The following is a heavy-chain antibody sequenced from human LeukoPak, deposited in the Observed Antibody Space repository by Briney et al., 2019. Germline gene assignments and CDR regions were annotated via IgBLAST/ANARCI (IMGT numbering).Heavy chain of an antibody. D-gene: IGHD2-15*01. J-gene: IGHJ4*02. V-gene: IGHV4-59*12. Sequence: PSETLSLTCTVSGGSISSYYWSWIRQPPGKGLEWIGSIYYSGSTYYNPSLKSRVTISVDTSKNQFSLKLSSVTAADTAVYYCARASLVGYLDYWGQGTLVTVSS. CDR1: GGSISSYY. CDR2: IYYSGST. CDR3: ARASLVGYLDY.